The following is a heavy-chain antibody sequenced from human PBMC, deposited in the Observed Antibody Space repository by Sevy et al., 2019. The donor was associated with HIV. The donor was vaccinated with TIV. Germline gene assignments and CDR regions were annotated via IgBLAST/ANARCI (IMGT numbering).Heavy chain of an antibody. V-gene: IGHV3-30*02. D-gene: IGHD6-13*01. J-gene: IGHJ4*02. CDR1: GFTFSSYG. CDR2: IRYDGSNK. Sequence: GGSLRLSCAASGFTFSSYGMHWVRQAPGKGLEWVAFIRYDGSNKYYADSVKGRFTISRDNSKNTLYLQMNSLRAEDTAVYYCAKYGGGYSSSWYHLDYWGQGTLVTVSS. CDR3: AKYGGGYSSSWYHLDY.